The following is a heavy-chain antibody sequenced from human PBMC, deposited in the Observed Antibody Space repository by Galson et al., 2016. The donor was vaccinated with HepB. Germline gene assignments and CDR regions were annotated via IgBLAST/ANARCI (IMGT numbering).Heavy chain of an antibody. J-gene: IGHJ5*02. CDR1: GFTFSSYG. D-gene: IGHD6-13*01. CDR3: ARASSSWSNYFDP. Sequence: SLRLSCAASGFTFSSYGMNWVRQAPGKGLQWVSYISSSGSNIYYADSVKGRFTISRDNAKKSLYLQMNSLGDEDTAVYYCARASSSWSNYFDPWGQGTLVSVSS. CDR2: ISSSGSNI. V-gene: IGHV3-48*02.